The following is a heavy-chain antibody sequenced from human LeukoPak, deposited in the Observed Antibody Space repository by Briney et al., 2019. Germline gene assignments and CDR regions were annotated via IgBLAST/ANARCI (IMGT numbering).Heavy chain of an antibody. CDR2: ISGSGGST. Sequence: GGSLRLPCAASGFNFSSYAMSWVRQAPGKGLAWVSAISGSGGSTYYADSVKGRFTISRDNSKNPLYLQMNSLRAEDTGVYYCAKDPSEGGRPSWSDPWGEGTLVTVSS. CDR1: GFNFSSYA. J-gene: IGHJ5*02. V-gene: IGHV3-23*01. CDR3: AKDPSEGGRPSWSDP. D-gene: IGHD1-26*01.